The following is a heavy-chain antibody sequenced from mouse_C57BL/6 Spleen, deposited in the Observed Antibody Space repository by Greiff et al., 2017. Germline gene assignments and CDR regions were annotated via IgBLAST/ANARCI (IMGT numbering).Heavy chain of an antibody. CDR2: IDPENGDT. CDR1: GFNIKDDY. Sequence: EVQRVESGAELVRPGASVKLSCTASGFNIKDDYMHWVKQRPEQGLEWIGWIDPENGDTEYASKFQGKATITADTSSNTAYLQLSSLTSEDTAVYYCTTGSVYYDYHWGQGTLVTVSA. V-gene: IGHV14-4*01. D-gene: IGHD2-4*01. J-gene: IGHJ3*01. CDR3: TTGSVYYDYH.